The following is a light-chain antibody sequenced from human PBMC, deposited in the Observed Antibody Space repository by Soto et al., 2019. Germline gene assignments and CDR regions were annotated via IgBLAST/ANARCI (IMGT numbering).Light chain of an antibody. CDR1: RSDIGSYNY. J-gene: IGLJ1*01. CDR2: GVS. CDR3: QSYDSSLSGYV. V-gene: IGLV2-14*01. Sequence: QSVLAQPASVSGSPGQSITISCSGTRSDIGSYNYVAWYQQFPGKTPKILIYGVSNRPSGVSSRFSGSKSGNTASLTISGLQAEDEADYYCQSYDSSLSGYVFGTGTKVTVL.